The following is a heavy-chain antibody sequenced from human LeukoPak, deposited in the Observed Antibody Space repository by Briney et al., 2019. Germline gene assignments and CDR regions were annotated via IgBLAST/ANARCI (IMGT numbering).Heavy chain of an antibody. V-gene: IGHV3-30*18. CDR1: RFTFSSYG. D-gene: IGHD5-18*01. Sequence: GRSLRLSCAASRFTFSSYGMHWVRQAAGNGREWVALISYDGSNKYYTDSAKGRFTISRDNSKNTLYLQMDSLRAEDTAVYYCAKDRGYSYGYFDYWGQGTLVTVSS. J-gene: IGHJ4*02. CDR3: AKDRGYSYGYFDY. CDR2: ISYDGSNK.